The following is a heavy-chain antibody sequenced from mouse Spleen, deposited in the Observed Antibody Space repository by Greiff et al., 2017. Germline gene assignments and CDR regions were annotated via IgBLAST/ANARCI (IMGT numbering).Heavy chain of an antibody. D-gene: IGHD2-4*01. V-gene: IGHV1-14*01. CDR3: ARSRYDYYYAMDY. CDR2: INPYNDGT. J-gene: IGHJ4*01. CDR1: GYTFTSYV. Sequence: VQLKQSGPELVKPGASVKMSCKASGYTFTSYVMHWVKQKPGQGLEWIGYINPYNDGTKYNEKFKGKATLTSDKSSSTAYMELSSLTSEDSAVYYCARSRYDYYYAMDYWGQGTSVTVSS.